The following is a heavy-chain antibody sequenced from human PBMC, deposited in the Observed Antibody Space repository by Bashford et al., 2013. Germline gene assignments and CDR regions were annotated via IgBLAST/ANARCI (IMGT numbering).Heavy chain of an antibody. CDR3: ARDISDWFPEY. CDR1: GFAFSNYW. J-gene: IGHJ4*02. CDR2: INQGGSDR. Sequence: GGSVRLSCAASGFAFSNYWMHWVRQAPGKGLEWVANINQGGSDRHYVDSVKGRFTISRDNAKNSLYLQMDSLRDEDTAVYYCARDISDWFPEYWGRGTLVTVSS. D-gene: IGHD3-9*01. V-gene: IGHV3-7*03.